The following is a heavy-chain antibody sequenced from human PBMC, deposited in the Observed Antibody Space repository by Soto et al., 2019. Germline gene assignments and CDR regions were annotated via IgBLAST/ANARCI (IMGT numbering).Heavy chain of an antibody. D-gene: IGHD1-1*01. CDR1: GGSINSYY. CDR3: ARDKEEAGTNYYYGMDV. J-gene: IGHJ6*02. Sequence: SETLSLTCTVSGGSINSYYWSWIRQPPGKGLEWIGYIYSTGSTNYNPSLKSRVTMSVDTSKNHFSLKLSSVTAADTAVYYCARDKEEAGTNYYYGMDVWGQGTTVTVSS. V-gene: IGHV4-59*01. CDR2: IYSTGST.